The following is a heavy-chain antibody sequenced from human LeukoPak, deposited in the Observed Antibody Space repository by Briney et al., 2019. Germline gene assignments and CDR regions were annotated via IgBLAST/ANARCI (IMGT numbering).Heavy chain of an antibody. D-gene: IGHD3-22*01. CDR2: IWYDGSNK. CDR3: AREKYYYDSSGYYVIDI. V-gene: IGHV3-33*01. Sequence: GGSLRLSCAASGFTFSSYGMHWVRQAPGKGLEWVAVIWYDGSNKYYADSVKGRFTISRDNSKNTLYLQMNSLRAEDTAVYYCAREKYYYDSSGYYVIDIWGQGTMVTVSS. J-gene: IGHJ3*02. CDR1: GFTFSSYG.